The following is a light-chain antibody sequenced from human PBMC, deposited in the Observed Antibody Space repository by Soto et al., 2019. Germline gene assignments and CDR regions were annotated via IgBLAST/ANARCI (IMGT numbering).Light chain of an antibody. J-gene: IGKJ5*01. CDR1: QSVLYSSANKDY. CDR3: QQYHSTPIT. V-gene: IGKV4-1*01. Sequence: DIVMTQSPDSLAVSLGERASINCTSSQSVLYSSANKDYIAWYQQKPGQPPKLLIYWASTRQSGVPERFSGSGSGTDFTLTITSLPAGDVAVYYCQQYHSTPITFGQGTRLEIK. CDR2: WAS.